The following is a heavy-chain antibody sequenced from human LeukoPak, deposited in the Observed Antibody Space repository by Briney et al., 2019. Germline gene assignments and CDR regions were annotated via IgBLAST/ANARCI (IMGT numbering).Heavy chain of an antibody. Sequence: GGSLRLSCAASGFTFSSYWMHWVRQAPGKGPVWVSRINTDGSSASYADSVKGRFTISRDNAKNTLYLQMNSLRAEDTAVYYCAKDSGYYYYYMDVWGKGTTVTVSS. CDR1: GFTFSSYW. CDR2: INTDGSSA. CDR3: AKDSGYYYYYMDV. D-gene: IGHD6-25*01. V-gene: IGHV3-74*01. J-gene: IGHJ6*03.